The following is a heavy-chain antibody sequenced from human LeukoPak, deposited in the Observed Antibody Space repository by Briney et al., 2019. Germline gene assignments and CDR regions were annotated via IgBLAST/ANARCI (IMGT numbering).Heavy chain of an antibody. CDR1: GGSFSGYY. D-gene: IGHD3-10*01. CDR3: ARGLWFGAIFGY. Sequence: SETLSLTCAVYGGSFSGYYWSWIRQPPGKGLEWIGEINHSGSTSYNPSLKSRVTISVDTSKNQFSLKLSSVTAADTAVYYCARGLWFGAIFGYWGQGTLVTVSS. J-gene: IGHJ4*02. V-gene: IGHV4-34*01. CDR2: INHSGST.